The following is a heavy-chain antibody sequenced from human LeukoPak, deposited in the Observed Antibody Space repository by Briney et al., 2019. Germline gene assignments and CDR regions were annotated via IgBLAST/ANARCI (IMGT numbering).Heavy chain of an antibody. Sequence: SETLSLTCTVSGGSISSSSYYWGWIRQPPGKGLEWIGSIYYSGSTYYNPSLKSRVTISVDTSKNQFSLKLSSVTAADTAVCYCASSPHYCSSTSCYRGGFDYWGQGTLVTVSS. CDR2: IYYSGST. V-gene: IGHV4-39*07. D-gene: IGHD2-2*02. CDR1: GGSISSSSYY. CDR3: ASSPHYCSSTSCYRGGFDY. J-gene: IGHJ4*02.